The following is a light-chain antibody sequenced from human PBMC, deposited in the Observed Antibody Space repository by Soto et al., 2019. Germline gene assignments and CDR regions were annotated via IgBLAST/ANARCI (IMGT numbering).Light chain of an antibody. CDR3: QQYNSYSWT. CDR2: AAS. CDR1: QSISNH. J-gene: IGKJ1*01. V-gene: IGKV1-16*01. Sequence: DIQMTQSPSSLSASVEDRVIITCRASQSISNHLNWYQQKPGKAPKLLIFAASSLQSGVPSRFSGSGSGTEFTLTISSLQPDDFATYYCQQYNSYSWTFGQGTKVDIK.